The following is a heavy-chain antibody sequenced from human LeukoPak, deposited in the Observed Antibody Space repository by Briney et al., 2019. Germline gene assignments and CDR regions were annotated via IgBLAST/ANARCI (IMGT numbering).Heavy chain of an antibody. CDR2: IYTSGST. CDR1: GGSISTYY. D-gene: IGHD2-21*02. V-gene: IGHV4-4*07. Sequence: SETLSLTCAVSGGSISTYYWSGIRQPAGKGAEGIWRIYTSGSTNYNPSLKSRVTMSVDTSKNQFSLNLRSVTAADTAVYYCARLPGGDSSSVVAFDIWGQGTMVTVSS. CDR3: ARLPGGDSSSVVAFDI. J-gene: IGHJ3*02.